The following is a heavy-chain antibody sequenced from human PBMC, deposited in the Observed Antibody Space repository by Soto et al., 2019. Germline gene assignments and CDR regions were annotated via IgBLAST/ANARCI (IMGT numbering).Heavy chain of an antibody. Sequence: GGSLRLSCAASEFTFRSYGMDWVRQAPGKGLEWVAFISYDGSKKFYADSVKGRFTISRDNSKKTLYLQMSSLRAEDTAVYYCAKDEAPAAMDSVYAFDVWGQGTMVTVSS. J-gene: IGHJ3*01. V-gene: IGHV3-30*18. CDR1: EFTFRSYG. CDR2: ISYDGSKK. CDR3: AKDEAPAAMDSVYAFDV. D-gene: IGHD2-2*01.